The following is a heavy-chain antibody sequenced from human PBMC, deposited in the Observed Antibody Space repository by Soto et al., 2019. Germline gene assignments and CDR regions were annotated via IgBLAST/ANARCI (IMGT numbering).Heavy chain of an antibody. D-gene: IGHD2-15*01. CDR1: GGSISSYY. Sequence: SETLSLTXTVSGGSISSYYWSWIRQPPGKGLEWIGYIYYGGSTNYNPSLKSRVTISVDTSKNQFSLKLSSVTAADTAVYYCAREAYCSGGSCYEHPTYYYYGMDVWGQGTTVTVSS. CDR2: IYYGGST. V-gene: IGHV4-59*01. J-gene: IGHJ6*02. CDR3: AREAYCSGGSCYEHPTYYYYGMDV.